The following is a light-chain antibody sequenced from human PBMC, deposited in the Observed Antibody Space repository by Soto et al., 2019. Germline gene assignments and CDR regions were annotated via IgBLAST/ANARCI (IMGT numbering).Light chain of an antibody. V-gene: IGLV4-60*02. CDR2: LEGSGSY. Sequence: QSVLTQSSSASASLGSSVKLTCTLSSGHSSYIIAWHQQQPGQAPRYLMKLEGSGSYNKGSGVPDRFSGSSSRADRYLAISNLRFEDQADYYCETWDSNTRVFGGGTKLTVL. J-gene: IGLJ3*02. CDR3: ETWDSNTRV. CDR1: SGHSSYI.